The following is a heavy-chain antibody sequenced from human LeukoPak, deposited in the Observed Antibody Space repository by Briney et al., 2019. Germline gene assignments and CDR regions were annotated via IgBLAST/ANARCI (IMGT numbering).Heavy chain of an antibody. D-gene: IGHD2-2*01. CDR1: GYTFTGYY. V-gene: IGHV1-2*02. Sequence: GASVKVSCKASGYTFTGYYMHWVRQAPGQGLEWMGWINPNSGGTNYAQKFQGRVTMTRDTSISTAYMELSRLRSDDTAVYYCARGEYCSSTSCSLDAFDIWGQGTMVTVSS. J-gene: IGHJ3*02. CDR3: ARGEYCSSTSCSLDAFDI. CDR2: INPNSGGT.